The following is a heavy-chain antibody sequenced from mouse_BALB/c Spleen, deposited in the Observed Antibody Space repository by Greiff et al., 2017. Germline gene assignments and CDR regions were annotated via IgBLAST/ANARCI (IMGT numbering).Heavy chain of an antibody. V-gene: IGHV5-17*02. D-gene: IGHD1-1*01. J-gene: IGHJ3*01. CDR1: GFTFSSFG. CDR3: ARSFDCSYAWFAY. Sequence: EVKVEESGGGLVQPGGSRKLSCAASGFTFSSFGMHWVRKAPEKGLEWVAYISSGSSPIYYADTVKGRFTISRDHPTNTLFLQMTSLRSEDTAMLYCARSFDCSYAWFAYWGQGTLVTVSA. CDR2: ISSGSSPI.